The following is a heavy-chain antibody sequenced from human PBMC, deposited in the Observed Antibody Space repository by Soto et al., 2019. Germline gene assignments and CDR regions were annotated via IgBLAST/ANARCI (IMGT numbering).Heavy chain of an antibody. CDR2: ITGSGIIT. D-gene: IGHD6-19*01. Sequence: PGESLKISCAASGFTFTSYALRCVRQAPGKGLEWFSAITGSGIITYYADSVKGRFTISRDNAKNTLYLQMYGLRAEDTAVYYCARGIAVAVGYYYGMAVGGQGTTVTVSS. J-gene: IGHJ6*02. V-gene: IGHV3-23*01. CDR3: ARGIAVAVGYYYGMAV. CDR1: GFTFTSYA.